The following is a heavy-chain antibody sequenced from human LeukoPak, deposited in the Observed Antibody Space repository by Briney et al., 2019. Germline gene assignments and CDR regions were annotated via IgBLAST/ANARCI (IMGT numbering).Heavy chain of an antibody. CDR2: IYYSGST. J-gene: IGHJ4*02. D-gene: IGHD3-22*01. V-gene: IGHV4-59*01. CDR3: ARTAYDSSGNFFDY. Sequence: SETLSLTCTVSGGSINTYYWSWIRQPPGKGLEWLGYIYYSGSTNYNPSLKSRVTISIDTSKNQFSLKLSSVTAADTAVYYCARTAYDSSGNFFDYWGQGTLVTVSS. CDR1: GGSINTYY.